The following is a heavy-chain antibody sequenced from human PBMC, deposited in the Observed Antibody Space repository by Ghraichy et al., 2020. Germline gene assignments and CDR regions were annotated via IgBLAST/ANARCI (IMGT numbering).Heavy chain of an antibody. D-gene: IGHD4-23*01. J-gene: IGHJ4*02. CDR2: ISGGGENT. Sequence: GESLNISCAASGFTFSSFGMSWVRQAPGKGLEWVSTISGGGENTHYADSVKGRFTISRDNFKNMLYLQMNSLRAEDSAIYYCARDVGGTAFFDCWGQGTLVTVSS. V-gene: IGHV3-23*01. CDR3: ARDVGGTAFFDC. CDR1: GFTFSSFG.